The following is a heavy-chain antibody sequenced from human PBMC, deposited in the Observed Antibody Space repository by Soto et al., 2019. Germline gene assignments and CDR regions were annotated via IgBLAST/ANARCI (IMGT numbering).Heavy chain of an antibody. V-gene: IGHV3-21*01. J-gene: IGHJ4*02. CDR2: ISSSSSFI. D-gene: IGHD4-4*01. CDR3: AIAQIDYSPDY. CDR1: GFTFSSYN. Sequence: NPGGSLRLSCAASGFTFSSYNMNWVRQAPGKGLEWVSSISSSSSFIYYADSVKGRFTISRDNAKNSLYLQMNSLRAEDTAVYYCAIAQIDYSPDYWGQGTLVTVSS.